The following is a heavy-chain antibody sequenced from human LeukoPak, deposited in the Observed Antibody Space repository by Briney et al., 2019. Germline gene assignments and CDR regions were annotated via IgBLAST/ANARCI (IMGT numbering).Heavy chain of an antibody. Sequence: ASVKVSCKASGGTFSSYAISWARQAPGQGLEWMGGIIPIFGTANYAQKFQGRVTITADESTSTAYMELSSLRSEDTAVYYCARRSSSYYYYGMDVWGQGTTVTVSS. CDR3: ARRSSSYYYYGMDV. D-gene: IGHD6-6*01. CDR2: IIPIFGTA. CDR1: GGTFSSYA. J-gene: IGHJ6*02. V-gene: IGHV1-69*13.